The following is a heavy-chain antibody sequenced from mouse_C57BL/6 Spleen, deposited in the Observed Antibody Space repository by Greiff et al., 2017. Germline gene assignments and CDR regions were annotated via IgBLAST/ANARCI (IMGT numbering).Heavy chain of an antibody. J-gene: IGHJ4*01. V-gene: IGHV1-9*01. D-gene: IGHD2-4*01. CDR2: ILPGSGST. CDR3: ARRSYYDYRGYYYAMDY. CDR1: GYTFTGYW. Sequence: QVQLQQSGAELMKPGASVKLSCKATGYTFTGYWIEWVKQRPGHGLEWIGEILPGSGSTNYNEKFKGKATFTADTSSNTAYMQLSSLTTEDSAIYYCARRSYYDYRGYYYAMDYWGQGTTVTVSS.